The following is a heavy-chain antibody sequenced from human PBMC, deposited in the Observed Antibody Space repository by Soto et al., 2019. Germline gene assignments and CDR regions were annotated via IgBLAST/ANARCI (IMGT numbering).Heavy chain of an antibody. J-gene: IGHJ3*02. CDR2: IHYTGST. D-gene: IGHD3-16*01. Sequence: QVQLQESGPGLVKPSETLSLTCTVSGGSISSYHWSWIRQPPGKGLEWIGYIHYTGSTKYNPSLKSRVTISVDTSKNQFSLKLSSVSAADTAVYYWGRDAGGRGDGAFDIWGQGTLVTVSS. V-gene: IGHV4-59*01. CDR3: GRDAGGRGDGAFDI. CDR1: GGSISSYH.